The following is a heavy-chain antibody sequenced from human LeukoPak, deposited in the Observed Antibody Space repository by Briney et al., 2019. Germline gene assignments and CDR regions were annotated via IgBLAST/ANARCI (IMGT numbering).Heavy chain of an antibody. CDR3: ARNRGYSYGLPPFDP. Sequence: PSETLSLTCAVYGGSFSGYYWSWIRQPPGKGLEWIGEINHSGSTNYNPSLKSRVTILVDTSKNQFSLKLSSVTAADTAVYYCARNRGYSYGLPPFDPWGQGTLVAVSS. D-gene: IGHD5-18*01. J-gene: IGHJ5*02. CDR1: GGSFSGYY. V-gene: IGHV4-34*01. CDR2: INHSGST.